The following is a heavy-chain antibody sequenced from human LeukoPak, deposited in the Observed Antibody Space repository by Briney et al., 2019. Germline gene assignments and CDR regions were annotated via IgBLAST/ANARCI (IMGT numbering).Heavy chain of an antibody. CDR3: ARADCSGSTCYSRHSWFDP. V-gene: IGHV3-21*06. CDR1: GFTLSTFD. CDR2: ISTSSRYI. D-gene: IGHD2-2*01. Sequence: GGSLRLSCAASGFTLSTFDMNWVRQAPGKGLEWVSSISTSSRYIYYRDSVKGRFTISRDDAKNSLYLQMNSLTVEDTAVYYCARADCSGSTCYSRHSWFDPWGKGTLVTVSS. J-gene: IGHJ5*02.